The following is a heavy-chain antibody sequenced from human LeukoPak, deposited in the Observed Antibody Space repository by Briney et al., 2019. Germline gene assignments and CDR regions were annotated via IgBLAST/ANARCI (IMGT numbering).Heavy chain of an antibody. CDR3: ATGYCSSTSCYGSTNFDY. V-gene: IGHV1-46*01. CDR2: INPSGCST. D-gene: IGHD2-2*03. J-gene: IGHJ4*02. Sequence: ASVKVSCKASGYTFTSYYMHWVRRAPGQGLEWMGIINPSGCSTSYAQKFQGRVTMTRDTSTSTVYMELSSLRSEDTAVYYCATGYCSSTSCYGSTNFDYWGQGNLITVSS. CDR1: GYTFTSYY.